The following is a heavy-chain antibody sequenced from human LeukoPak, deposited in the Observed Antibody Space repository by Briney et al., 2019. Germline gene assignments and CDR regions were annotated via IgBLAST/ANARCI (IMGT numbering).Heavy chain of an antibody. Sequence: ASVKVSCKASGYSFGDYGFSWVRQAPGQGLEWLGWISAYNGNRNYAQKVEGRVTMTTDTSTSTAYLELRGLRPDDTAVCYCARDDSGAKVDIDYWGQGTLLIVSS. CDR1: GYSFGDYG. CDR2: ISAYNGNR. CDR3: ARDDSGAKVDIDY. D-gene: IGHD6-25*01. J-gene: IGHJ4*02. V-gene: IGHV1-18*01.